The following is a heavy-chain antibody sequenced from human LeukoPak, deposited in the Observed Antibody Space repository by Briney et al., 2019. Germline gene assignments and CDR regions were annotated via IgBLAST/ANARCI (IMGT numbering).Heavy chain of an antibody. J-gene: IGHJ4*02. D-gene: IGHD2-21*02. CDR2: ITSSNAPT. Sequence: PGGSLRLSCAASGFTFSSYAMTWVRQAPGKGLEWVSTITSSNAPTNYADSVKGRFTISRDNSRNTLYLQMNSLRAEDTAIYYCAKSCAGDCYYCDYWGQGTLVTVSS. V-gene: IGHV3-23*01. CDR3: AKSCAGDCYYCDY. CDR1: GFTFSSYA.